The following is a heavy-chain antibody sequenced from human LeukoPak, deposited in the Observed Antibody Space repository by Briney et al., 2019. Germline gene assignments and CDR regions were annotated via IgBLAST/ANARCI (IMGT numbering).Heavy chain of an antibody. J-gene: IGHJ4*02. V-gene: IGHV4-38-2*02. CDR3: ARDVSGYDTFDY. CDR1: GYSISSGYY. Sequence: SETLSLTCTVSGYSISSGYYWGWIRQPPGKGLEWIGSIYHSGSTNYNPSLKSRVTISVDTSKNQFSLKLSSVTAADTAVYYCARDVSGYDTFDYWGQGTLVTVSS. CDR2: IYHSGST. D-gene: IGHD5-12*01.